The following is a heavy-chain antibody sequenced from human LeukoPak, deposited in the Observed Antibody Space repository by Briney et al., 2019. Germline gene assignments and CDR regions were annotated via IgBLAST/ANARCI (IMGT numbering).Heavy chain of an antibody. V-gene: IGHV3-21*01. CDR2: ISSSSRNT. CDR1: GFTFSTYS. J-gene: IGHJ4*02. D-gene: IGHD1-1*01. CDR3: ARGELVFDY. Sequence: GGSLRLSCAVSGFTFSTYSMTWVRQAPGKGLEWVSSISSSSRNTYYADSVKGRFTISRDNAKNSLYLQMNSLRAEDTAVYYCARGELVFDYWGQGTLVTVSS.